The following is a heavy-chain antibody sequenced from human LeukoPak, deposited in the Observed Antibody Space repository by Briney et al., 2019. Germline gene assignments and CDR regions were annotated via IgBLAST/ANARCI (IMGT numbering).Heavy chain of an antibody. CDR3: AKDISQQWLVNWFDP. V-gene: IGHV3-9*01. CDR1: GFTFDDYA. CDR2: ISWNSGSI. J-gene: IGHJ5*02. D-gene: IGHD6-19*01. Sequence: SLRLSCAASGFTFDDYAMHWVRQAPGKGLEWVSGISWNSGSIGYADSVKGRFTISRDNAKNSLYLQMNSLRAEDTALYYCAKDISQQWLVNWFDPWGQGTLVTVSS.